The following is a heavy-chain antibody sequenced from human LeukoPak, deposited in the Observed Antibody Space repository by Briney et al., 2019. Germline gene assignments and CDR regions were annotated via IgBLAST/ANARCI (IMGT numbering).Heavy chain of an antibody. J-gene: IGHJ6*03. V-gene: IGHV3-64*01. D-gene: IGHD6-6*01. CDR3: ARDPSSSSVDYYYYYMDV. Sequence: GGSLRLSCAASGFTFSSYAMHWVRQAPGKGLEYVSAISSNGGSTYYANSVKGRFTISRDNSKNTLYLQMGSLRAEDTAVYYCARDPSSSSVDYYYYYMDVWGKGTTVTVSS. CDR2: ISSNGGST. CDR1: GFTFSSYA.